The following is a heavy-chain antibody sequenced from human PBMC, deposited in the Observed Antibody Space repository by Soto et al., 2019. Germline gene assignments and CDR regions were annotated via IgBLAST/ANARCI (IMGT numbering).Heavy chain of an antibody. D-gene: IGHD2-2*01. Sequence: GGSLRLSCAASGFTFSSYAMSWVRQAPGKGLGWVSAISGSGGSTYYADSVKGRFTISRDNSKNTLYLQMNSLRAEDTAVYYCAKDLLYIVVVPAASDYWGQGTLVTVSS. V-gene: IGHV3-23*01. CDR2: ISGSGGST. CDR3: AKDLLYIVVVPAASDY. J-gene: IGHJ4*02. CDR1: GFTFSSYA.